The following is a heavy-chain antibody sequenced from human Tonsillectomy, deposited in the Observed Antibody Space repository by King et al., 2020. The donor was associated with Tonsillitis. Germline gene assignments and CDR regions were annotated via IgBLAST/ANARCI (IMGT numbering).Heavy chain of an antibody. J-gene: IGHJ4*02. D-gene: IGHD6-13*01. CDR2: IYYSGLT. CDR3: ARKYSSSWYSFDY. Sequence: VQLQESGPVLVKPSETLSLTCTVSGVSISSYYWSGIRQPPGKGLEWVGNIYYSGLTNYNPSLKRRVTISLDTSKNQFSLKLRSVTAAGTAVYYCARKYSSSWYSFDYWGQGTLVTVSS. V-gene: IGHV4-59*01. CDR1: GVSISSYY.